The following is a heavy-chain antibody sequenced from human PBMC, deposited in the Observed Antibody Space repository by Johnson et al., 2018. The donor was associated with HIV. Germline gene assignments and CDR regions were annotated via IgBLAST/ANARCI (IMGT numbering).Heavy chain of an antibody. D-gene: IGHD5-24*01. CDR2: ISRNGGST. CDR1: GFIFSSYA. J-gene: IGHJ3*02. Sequence: VQLVESGGGLVQPGGSLRLSCAVSGFIFSSYAMHWVRQAPGKGLEYISTISRNGGSTYYANSVKGRFTISRDNSKNTLYLQMGSLGAEDMAVYYCARGGLEMATITDAFDIWGQGTMVTVSS. V-gene: IGHV3-64*01. CDR3: ARGGLEMATITDAFDI.